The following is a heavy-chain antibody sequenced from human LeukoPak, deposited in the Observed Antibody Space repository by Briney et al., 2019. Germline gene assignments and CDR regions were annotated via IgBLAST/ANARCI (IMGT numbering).Heavy chain of an antibody. J-gene: IGHJ3*01. D-gene: IGHD1-26*01. CDR1: GASISNYY. CDR3: AHFKGGSFDF. CDR2: VSYSGRT. Sequence: SETLSLTCTVPGASISNYYWSWIRQPPGKGLECMGYVSYSGRTNHNPSLKSRVTISADTSKNQFSLKLTSVTAADTAVYYCAHFKGGSFDFWGQGTMVTVSS. V-gene: IGHV4-59*08.